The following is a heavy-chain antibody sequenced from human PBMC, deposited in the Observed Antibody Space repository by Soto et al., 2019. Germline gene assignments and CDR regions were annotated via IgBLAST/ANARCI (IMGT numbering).Heavy chain of an antibody. CDR3: ARPPLPGYSIHFNS. V-gene: IGHV5-51*01. D-gene: IGHD2-15*01. Sequence: GESLKISCKASGYIFIVYWIGWVRQMPGKGLEWMGIVYPRDSDTRYSPSFQGQVTISADRSTGTAFLQWRSLKASDTALYYCARPPLPGYSIHFNSWDQGTLVTVSS. CDR2: VYPRDSDT. J-gene: IGHJ4*02. CDR1: GYIFIVYW.